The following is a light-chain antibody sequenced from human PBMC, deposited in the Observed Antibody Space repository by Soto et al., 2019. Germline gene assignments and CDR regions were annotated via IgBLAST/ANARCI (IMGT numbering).Light chain of an antibody. CDR3: QSYDSSLSVV. Sequence: QSVLTQPPSVSGAPGQRVTISCTGSSSNIGAGHDVHWYQQPPGTAPKLLIYRNSNRPSGVPDRFSGSRSGTSASLAITGLQAADEADYYCQSYDSSLSVVFGGGTKLTVL. CDR2: RNS. V-gene: IGLV1-40*01. CDR1: SSNIGAGHD. J-gene: IGLJ2*01.